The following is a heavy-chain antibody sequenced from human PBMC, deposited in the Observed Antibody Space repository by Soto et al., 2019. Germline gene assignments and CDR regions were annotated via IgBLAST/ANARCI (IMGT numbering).Heavy chain of an antibody. CDR1: GFTYSSYA. Sequence: PGGSLRLSCAASGFTYSSYAMSWVRQAPGRGLEWVTAISGSGGSTYYADSLKGRFTISRDNSKNALYLQMNDLRGEDTAVYYCAKGADFGGYARIDDWGQGTLVTVSS. D-gene: IGHD5-12*01. CDR2: ISGSGGST. J-gene: IGHJ4*02. CDR3: AKGADFGGYARIDD. V-gene: IGHV3-23*01.